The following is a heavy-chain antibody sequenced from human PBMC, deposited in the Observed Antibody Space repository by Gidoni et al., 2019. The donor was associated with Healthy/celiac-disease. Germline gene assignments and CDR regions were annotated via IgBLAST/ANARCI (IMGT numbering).Heavy chain of an antibody. CDR2: ISSSSSYR. Sequence: EVQLVESGGGLVKPGGSLRLSCAASAFPFSRYSLNWVRQAPWKGLEWVSTISSSSSYRDYADSVKGRFTISRDNAKNSLYLQMNSLGAEATAVYYCAGVGSYCGGDCSPWYGWFDPWGQGTLVTVSS. CDR1: AFPFSRYS. J-gene: IGHJ5*02. D-gene: IGHD2-21*02. CDR3: AGVGSYCGGDCSPWYGWFDP. V-gene: IGHV3-21*01.